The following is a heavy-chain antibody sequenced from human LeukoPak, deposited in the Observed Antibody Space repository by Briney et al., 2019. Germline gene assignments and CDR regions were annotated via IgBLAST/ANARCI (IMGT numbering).Heavy chain of an antibody. CDR1: GGSISSSSYY. CDR2: IFPSGGEI. J-gene: IGHJ4*02. Sequence: ETLSLTCTVSGGSISSSSYYWGWIRQPPGEGLEWVSSIFPSGGEIHYADSVRGRFTISRDNSKSTLSLQMNSLRAEDTAIYYCATYRQVLLPFESWGQGTLVTVSS. CDR3: ATYRQVLLPFES. V-gene: IGHV3-23*01. D-gene: IGHD2-8*02.